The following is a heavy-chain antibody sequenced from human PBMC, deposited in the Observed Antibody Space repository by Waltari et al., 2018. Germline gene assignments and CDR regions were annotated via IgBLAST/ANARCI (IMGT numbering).Heavy chain of an antibody. D-gene: IGHD2-15*01. CDR2: IYPVDSDT. CDR3: ARLRERDCSGGSCYPRWFDP. CDR1: GYSFTSYW. Sequence: EVQLVQSGAEVKKPGESLKISCKGSGYSFTSYWIGWVRQMPGKGLEWMGIIYPVDSDTRYSPSFQGQVTISADKSISTAYLQWSSLKASDTAMYYCARLRERDCSGGSCYPRWFDPWGQGTLVTVSS. J-gene: IGHJ5*02. V-gene: IGHV5-51*01.